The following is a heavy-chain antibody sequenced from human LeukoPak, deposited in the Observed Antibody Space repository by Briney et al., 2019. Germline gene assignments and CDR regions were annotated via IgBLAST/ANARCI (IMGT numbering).Heavy chain of an antibody. CDR1: GFTFSDYY. V-gene: IGHV3-11*01. Sequence: GGSLRLSCTASGFTFSDYYIAWIRQAPGKGLEWVSYINSNGRTIYYADSVKGRFTISRDNAKKSVFLEMNSPRAEDTAVYYCARDLFHASGPYPFGQIDYWGQGTLVTVSP. CDR3: ARDLFHASGPYPFGQIDY. D-gene: IGHD3-10*01. J-gene: IGHJ4*02. CDR2: INSNGRTI.